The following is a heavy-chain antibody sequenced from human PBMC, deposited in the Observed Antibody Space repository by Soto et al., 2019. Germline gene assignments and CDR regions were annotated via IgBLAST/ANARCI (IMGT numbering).Heavy chain of an antibody. J-gene: IGHJ5*02. D-gene: IGHD6-13*01. V-gene: IGHV6-1*01. CDR2: TYYRSKWYN. CDR1: GDSVSSNSAA. CDR3: ASGGQQLVYNWFDP. Sequence: QVQLQQSGPGLVKPSQTLSLTCAISGDSVSSNSAAWNWIRQSPSRGLEWLGRTYYRSKWYNDYAVSVTSRITINPDTSKNQFSLQMNSVTPEDTAVYYCASGGQQLVYNWFDPWGQGTMVTVSS.